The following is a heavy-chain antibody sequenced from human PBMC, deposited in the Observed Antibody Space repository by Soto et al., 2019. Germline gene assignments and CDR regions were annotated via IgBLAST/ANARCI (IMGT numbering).Heavy chain of an antibody. CDR1: GFTFSSYE. V-gene: IGHV3-48*03. CDR2: ISSSGSTI. Sequence: EVQLVESGGGLVQPGGSLRLSCAASGFTFSSYEMNWVRQAPGKGLEWVSYISSSGSTIYYADSVKGRFTISRDNAKNSLYLQMNSLRAEDTAVYYCARDQDTAMVGYYYYGMDVWGQGTTVTVSS. D-gene: IGHD5-18*01. CDR3: ARDQDTAMVGYYYYGMDV. J-gene: IGHJ6*02.